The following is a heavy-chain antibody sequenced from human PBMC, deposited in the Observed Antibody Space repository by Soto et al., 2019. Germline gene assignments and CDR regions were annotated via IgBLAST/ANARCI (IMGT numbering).Heavy chain of an antibody. CDR3: ARAPPAYSGSYYLFDY. V-gene: IGHV3-74*01. CDR1: GFTFSNYW. CDR2: ISTDGSTT. J-gene: IGHJ4*02. Sequence: EVQLVESGGGLVQPGGSLRLSCAASGFTFSNYWMYWVRQAPGKGLVWVSRISTDGSTTNYADSVKGRFTISRDNAKNTLYLQMNSLRAEDTAVYYCARAPPAYSGSYYLFDYWGQGTLVTVSS. D-gene: IGHD1-26*01.